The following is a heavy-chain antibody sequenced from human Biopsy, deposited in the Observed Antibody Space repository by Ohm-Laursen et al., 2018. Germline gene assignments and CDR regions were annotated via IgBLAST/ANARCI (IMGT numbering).Heavy chain of an antibody. J-gene: IGHJ4*02. Sequence: SVKVSCKASGGIFSRYVMSWVRQAPGQGLEWMGRIIPLLGITNYAERFQGRVTISVDRSTSTAYMELSSLKSEDTAVYYCALASFDYWGQGTLVTVPS. CDR1: GGIFSRYV. CDR2: IIPLLGIT. CDR3: ALASFDY. V-gene: IGHV1-69*04.